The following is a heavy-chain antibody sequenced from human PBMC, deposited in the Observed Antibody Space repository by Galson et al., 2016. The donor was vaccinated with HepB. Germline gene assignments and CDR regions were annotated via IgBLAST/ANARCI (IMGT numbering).Heavy chain of an antibody. J-gene: IGHJ6*02. Sequence: SLRLSCAASGFTLSSYWMTWVRQAPGKGLEWVAVISFDGSDERNAESVKGRFTISRDNSRNTLYLQMNSLRAEDTAVYYCARPYRSSSVTSDYYYGMDVWGQGTTVTVSS. CDR3: ARPYRSSSVTSDYYYGMDV. CDR1: GFTLSSYW. V-gene: IGHV3-30*03. D-gene: IGHD6-6*01. CDR2: ISFDGSDE.